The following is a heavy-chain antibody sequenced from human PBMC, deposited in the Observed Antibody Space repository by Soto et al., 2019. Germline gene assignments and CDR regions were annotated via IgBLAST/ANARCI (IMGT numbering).Heavy chain of an antibody. J-gene: IGHJ6*02. CDR2: IIPIFGTA. CDR3: ARGGSGREKDYYGMDV. Sequence: QVQLVQSGAEVKKPGSSVKVSCKASGGTFSSYAISWVRQAPGQGLEWMGGIIPIFGTANYAQKFQGRVTITADESTSTAYMELSSLRSEDPAVYDCARGGSGREKDYYGMDVWGQGTTGTVPS. V-gene: IGHV1-69*01. D-gene: IGHD3-10*01. CDR1: GGTFSSYA.